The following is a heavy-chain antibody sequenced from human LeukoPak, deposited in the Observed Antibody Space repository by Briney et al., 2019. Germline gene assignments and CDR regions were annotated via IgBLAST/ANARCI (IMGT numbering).Heavy chain of an antibody. V-gene: IGHV4-59*01. CDR2: IYYSGST. CDR3: ARVSRDSSGWYLAFDI. Sequence: SETLSLTCSVSDGSINSYYWNWIRRPPGKGLEWIGYIYYSGSTNYNPSLKSRVTISVDTSKNQFSLKLSSVTAADTAVYYCARVSRDSSGWYLAFDIWGQGTMVTVSS. CDR1: DGSINSYY. J-gene: IGHJ3*02. D-gene: IGHD6-19*01.